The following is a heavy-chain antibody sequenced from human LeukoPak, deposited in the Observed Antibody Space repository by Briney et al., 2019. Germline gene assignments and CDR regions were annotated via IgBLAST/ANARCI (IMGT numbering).Heavy chain of an antibody. CDR3: VRGGGADRPYGLDV. J-gene: IGHJ6*02. Sequence: GGSLRLSCAAFGFTFSSHWIHWVRQAPGKGPVWVSRINSDGTSTTYADPVKGRFTISRDSAKNTVYLQMNSLRAEDTAVYYCVRGGGADRPYGLDVWGQGTTVTVSS. CDR2: INSDGTST. D-gene: IGHD6-6*01. CDR1: GFTFSSHW. V-gene: IGHV3-74*01.